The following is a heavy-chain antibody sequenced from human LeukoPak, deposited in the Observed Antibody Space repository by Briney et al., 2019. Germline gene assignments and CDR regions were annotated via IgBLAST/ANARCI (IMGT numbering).Heavy chain of an antibody. J-gene: IGHJ4*02. Sequence: SETLSLTCTASVFSISSDYYWGWLRPPPGKRLEWIASVSHSGSTYYNPSLKSRVTISVDTSKNQFSLKLSCVTAADTAVYYRARVRSNWRIFNVDYWGQGTLVTVSS. CDR3: ARVRSNWRIFNVDY. D-gene: IGHD1-20*01. CDR2: VSHSGST. V-gene: IGHV4-38-2*02. CDR1: VFSISSDYY.